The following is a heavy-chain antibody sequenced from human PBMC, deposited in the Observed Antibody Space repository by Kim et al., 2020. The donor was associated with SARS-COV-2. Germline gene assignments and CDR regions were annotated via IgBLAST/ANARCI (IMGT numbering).Heavy chain of an antibody. CDR3: AREAISSGWSNYYFDY. Sequence: LSLTCAASGFTFSSYGMHWVRQAPGKGLERVAVIWYDGSNKYYADSVKGRFTISRDNSKNRLYLQMNSLRAEDTAVYYCAREAISSGWSNYYFDYWGQGTLVTVSS. CDR1: GFTFSSYG. D-gene: IGHD6-19*01. V-gene: IGHV3-33*01. J-gene: IGHJ4*02. CDR2: IWYDGSNK.